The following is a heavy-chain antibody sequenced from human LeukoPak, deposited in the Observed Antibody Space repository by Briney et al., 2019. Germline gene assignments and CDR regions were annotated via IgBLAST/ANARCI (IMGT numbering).Heavy chain of an antibody. V-gene: IGHV3-21*01. J-gene: IGHJ3*02. Sequence: GGSLRLSCAASGFTFSSYSMDWVRQAPGKGLEWVSSISSSSSYIYYADSVKGRFTISRDNAKNSLYLQMNSLRAEDTAVYYCARHYSSGWSFAFDIWGQGTMVTVSS. CDR3: ARHYSSGWSFAFDI. CDR2: ISSSSSYI. D-gene: IGHD6-19*01. CDR1: GFTFSSYS.